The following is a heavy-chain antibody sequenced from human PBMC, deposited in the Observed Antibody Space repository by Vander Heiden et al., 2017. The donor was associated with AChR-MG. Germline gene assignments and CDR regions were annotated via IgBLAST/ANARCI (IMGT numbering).Heavy chain of an antibody. V-gene: IGHV3-21*01. CDR2: ISSSSTYI. J-gene: IGHJ6*02. D-gene: IGHD6-13*01. Sequence: EVQLVESGGGLVKPGRSLRLACAASGFTFSSYCMIWARQAPGKGLEWVSSISSSSTYIYYADSGKGRFTISRDNAKNSLYLQMNSLRAEDTAVYYCASVSANYYYGMDVWGQGTTVTVSS. CDR1: GFTFSSYC. CDR3: ASVSANYYYGMDV.